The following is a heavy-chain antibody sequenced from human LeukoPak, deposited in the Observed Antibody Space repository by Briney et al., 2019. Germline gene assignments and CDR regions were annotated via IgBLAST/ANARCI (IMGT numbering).Heavy chain of an antibody. CDR1: GGTFSSYA. D-gene: IGHD5-12*01. V-gene: IGHV1-69*04. CDR3: ARDPTEYSGYDTNWFDP. Sequence: GASVKVSCKASGGTFSSYAISWVRQAPGQGLEWMGRIIPILGIANYAQKFQGRVTITADKSTSTAYMELSSLRSEDTAVYYCARDPTEYSGYDTNWFDPWGQGTLVTVSS. CDR2: IIPILGIA. J-gene: IGHJ5*02.